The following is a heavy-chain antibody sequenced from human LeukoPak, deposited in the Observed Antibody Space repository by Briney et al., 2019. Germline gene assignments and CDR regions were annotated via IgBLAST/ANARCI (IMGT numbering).Heavy chain of an antibody. CDR1: GFTFSSYE. CDR2: ISSSGSTT. J-gene: IGHJ6*02. V-gene: IGHV3-48*03. CDR3: ARDGTAPGPGMDV. Sequence: GGSLRLSCAASGFTFSSYEMNWVRQAPGKGLEWVSYISSSGSTTYYADSVKGRFTISRDNAKNSLYLQMNSLRAEDTAVYYCARDGTAPGPGMDVWGQGTTVTVSS. D-gene: IGHD1-26*01.